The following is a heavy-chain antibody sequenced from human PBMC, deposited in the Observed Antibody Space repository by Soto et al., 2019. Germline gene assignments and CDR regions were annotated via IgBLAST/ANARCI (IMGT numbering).Heavy chain of an antibody. CDR3: ARDLYGVPARPGDYYYYYYMDV. D-gene: IGHD2-2*01. J-gene: IGHJ6*03. V-gene: IGHV1-2*04. Sequence: GASVKVSCKASGYTFTGYYMHWVRQAPGQGLEWMGWINPNSGGTNYAQKFQGWVTMTRDTSISTAYMELSRLRSDDTAVYYCARDLYGVPARPGDYYYYYYMDVWGKGTTVTVSS. CDR2: INPNSGGT. CDR1: GYTFTGYY.